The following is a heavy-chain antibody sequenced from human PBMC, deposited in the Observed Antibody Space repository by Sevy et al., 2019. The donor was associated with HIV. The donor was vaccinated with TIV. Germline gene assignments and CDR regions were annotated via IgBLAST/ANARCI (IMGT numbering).Heavy chain of an antibody. CDR3: ARGGDFNDRSAKRDFDY. V-gene: IGHV3-33*01. CDR1: GFTFSNYG. J-gene: IGHJ4*02. D-gene: IGHD3-22*01. Sequence: GGSLRLSCAASGFTFSNYGMHWVRQAPDKGLEWVAVICNDGSNKYYADSVKGRFTISRDNSKNTLYLQMNSLRVEDTAVYFCARGGDFNDRSAKRDFDYWGQGTLVTVSS. CDR2: ICNDGSNK.